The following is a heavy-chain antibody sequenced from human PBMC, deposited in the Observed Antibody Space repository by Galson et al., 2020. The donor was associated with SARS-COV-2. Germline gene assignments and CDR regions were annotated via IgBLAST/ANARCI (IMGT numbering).Heavy chain of an antibody. CDR1: GFTFSSYA. V-gene: IGHV3-33*01. CDR2: IWYDGSNK. CDR3: ARDPRFVGIMAFDY. Sequence: PGGSLRLSCAASGFTFSSYAMHWARQAPGKGLEWVAVIWYDGSNKYYADSVKGRFTISRDNSKNTLYLQMNSLRAEDTAVYYCARDPRFVGIMAFDYWVQGTLVTVSS. J-gene: IGHJ4*02. D-gene: IGHD2-21*01.